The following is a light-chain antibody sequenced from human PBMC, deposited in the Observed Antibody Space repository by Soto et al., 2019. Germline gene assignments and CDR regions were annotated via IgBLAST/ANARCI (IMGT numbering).Light chain of an antibody. CDR2: DVS. CDR1: SSDVGGYNY. CDR3: QSYDSSLGFV. Sequence: QSVLTQPRSVSGSPGQSVTISCTGTSSDVGGYNYVSWYQQHPGKAPKVMIYDVSERPSGVPDRFSGSKSGNTASLTISGLQAEDEADYYCQSYDSSLGFVFGTGTKVTVL. V-gene: IGLV2-11*01. J-gene: IGLJ1*01.